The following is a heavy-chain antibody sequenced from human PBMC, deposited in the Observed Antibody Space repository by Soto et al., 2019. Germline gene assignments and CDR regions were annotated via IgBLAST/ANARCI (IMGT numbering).Heavy chain of an antibody. V-gene: IGHV3-23*01. CDR2: VSGNGGST. Sequence: EGQVLESGGGLVQPGGSLRLTCVASGFTLSNFGMSWVRQAPGKGLEWVSFVSGNGGSTYYIDSVKGRFTISRDSSTNTVRLQMNSLRAEDTAVYYCAKSNYGERDWGQGDLVTVSS. J-gene: IGHJ4*02. D-gene: IGHD4-17*01. CDR1: GFTLSNFG. CDR3: AKSNYGERD.